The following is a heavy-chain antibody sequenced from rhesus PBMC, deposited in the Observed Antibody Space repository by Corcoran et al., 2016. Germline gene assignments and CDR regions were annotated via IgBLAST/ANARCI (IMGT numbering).Heavy chain of an antibody. D-gene: IGHD3-3*01. V-gene: IGHV4-73*01. Sequence: QVKRQQWGEGLGKPSETLSLPSALSGGSICGYYWRWLRHTPGKGLDWIANIDGNSANTHNNPSIKNRVTVSKDTSKNQFSLRLPSVTAADTAVYYCARRFGDRFDVWGPGVLVTVSS. J-gene: IGHJ5-1*01. CDR1: GGSICGYY. CDR3: ARRFGDRFDV. CDR2: IDGNSANT.